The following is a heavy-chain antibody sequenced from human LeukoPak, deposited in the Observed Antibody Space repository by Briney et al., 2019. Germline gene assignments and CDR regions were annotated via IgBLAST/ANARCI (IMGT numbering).Heavy chain of an antibody. D-gene: IGHD6-19*01. Sequence: ASVKVSCKASGYSFTSYHMHWVRQPPGQGLEWMGIINPSGGSTSYAQKFQGRVTMTRDTSTSTVYMELSSLRSEDTGVYYCARDWGIAVAGTGHIDYWGQGTLVNVSS. CDR1: GYSFTSYH. CDR2: INPSGGST. CDR3: ARDWGIAVAGTGHIDY. V-gene: IGHV1-46*01. J-gene: IGHJ4*02.